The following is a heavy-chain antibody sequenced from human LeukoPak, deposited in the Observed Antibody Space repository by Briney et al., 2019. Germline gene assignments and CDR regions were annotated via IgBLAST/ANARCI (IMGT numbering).Heavy chain of an antibody. V-gene: IGHV3-30*03. J-gene: IGHJ4*02. Sequence: GGSLRLSCAASGFTFSSYDMYWVRQAPGKGLEWVTFITFDGKNKYYTDSVKGRFTISRDNSKNTLYLQMNSLRAEDTAVYYCARDEPTVTTGPPVGSWGQGTLVTVSS. CDR1: GFTFSSYD. CDR3: ARDEPTVTTGPPVGS. CDR2: ITFDGKNK. D-gene: IGHD4-17*01.